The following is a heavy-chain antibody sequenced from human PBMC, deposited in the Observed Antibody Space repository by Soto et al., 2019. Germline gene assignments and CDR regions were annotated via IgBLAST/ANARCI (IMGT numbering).Heavy chain of an antibody. CDR3: ARDCEKGYGMDV. CDR1: GFTLIDYN. V-gene: IGHV3-48*02. J-gene: IGHJ6*02. Sequence: GGSLRLSCAASGFTLIDYNMDWVRQAPGKGLEWVSYISRSSRTRYYADSVKGRFTISRDNAKNSLYLQMNSLRDEDTAVYYCARDCEKGYGMDVWGQGTTVTVSS. CDR2: ISRSSRTR.